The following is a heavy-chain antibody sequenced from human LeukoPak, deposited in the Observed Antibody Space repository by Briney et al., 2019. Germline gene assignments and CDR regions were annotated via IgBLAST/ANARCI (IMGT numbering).Heavy chain of an antibody. CDR2: ISSSGSYR. CDR3: ARADSSSWFDY. V-gene: IGHV3-11*05. CDR1: GFTFSDYY. D-gene: IGHD6-13*01. Sequence: GGSLRLSCDASGFTFSDYYMTWIRQAPGKGLEWVSHISSSGSYRNYADSVKDRFTISRDNAKNSLYLQMNSLRAEDTAVYYCARADSSSWFDYWGQGALVTVSS. J-gene: IGHJ4*02.